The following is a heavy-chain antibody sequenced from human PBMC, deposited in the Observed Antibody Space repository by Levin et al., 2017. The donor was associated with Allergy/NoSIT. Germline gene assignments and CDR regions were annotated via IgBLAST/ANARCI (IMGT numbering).Heavy chain of an antibody. V-gene: IGHV4-34*01. CDR2: INHSGST. J-gene: IGHJ4*02. CDR3: ARLRITIFGVVTIPTRVFDY. Sequence: SETLSLTCAVYGGSFSGYYWSWIRQPPGKGLEWIGEINHSGSTNYNPSLKSRVTISVDTSKNQFSLKLSSVTAADTAVYYCARLRITIFGVVTIPTRVFDYWGQGTLVTVSS. CDR1: GGSFSGYY. D-gene: IGHD3-3*01.